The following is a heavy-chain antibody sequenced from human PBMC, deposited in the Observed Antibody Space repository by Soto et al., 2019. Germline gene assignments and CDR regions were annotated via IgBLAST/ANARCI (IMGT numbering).Heavy chain of an antibody. CDR3: ARAHYHDSSGPNGHAFDI. V-gene: IGHV3-30-3*01. CDR1: EFNFSDYD. D-gene: IGHD3-22*01. Sequence: PGGSLRLSSAASEFNFSDYDMHWVRQAPGKGLEWVAVISDDGDKVFYADSMKDRLTISRDNSKSTLFLQLTSLGPEDTALYYCARAHYHDSSGPNGHAFDIWGQGTLVTVSS. CDR2: ISDDGDKV. J-gene: IGHJ3*02.